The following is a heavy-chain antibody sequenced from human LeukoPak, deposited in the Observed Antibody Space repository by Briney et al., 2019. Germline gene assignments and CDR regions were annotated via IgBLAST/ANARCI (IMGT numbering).Heavy chain of an antibody. D-gene: IGHD4-17*01. CDR1: GFTFSSYW. CDR2: IKQDGSEK. CDR3: ARDLNAFRTTVTIWALGY. Sequence: GGSLRLSCAASGFTFSSYWMSWVRQAPGKGLEWVANIKQDGSEKYYVDSVKGRFTISRDNAKNSLYLQMNSLRAEDTAVYYCARDLNAFRTTVTIWALGYWGQGTLVTVSS. J-gene: IGHJ4*02. V-gene: IGHV3-7*03.